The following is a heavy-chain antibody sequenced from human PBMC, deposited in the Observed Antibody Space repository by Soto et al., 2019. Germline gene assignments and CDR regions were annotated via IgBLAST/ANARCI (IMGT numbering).Heavy chain of an antibody. J-gene: IGHJ6*02. CDR2: SIPISGTA. CDR1: GGTFSSYA. V-gene: IGHV1-69*01. Sequence: QVQLVQSGAEVKKPGSSVKVSCKASGGTFSSYAISWVRQAPGQGLECMGGSIPISGTANYTQKFQGRVTLTADESTSTAYMELSSLRSEDTAVYYCARSQGSSTTLEIYYYYYYGLDVWGQGTTVTVSS. CDR3: ARSQGSSTTLEIYYYYYYGLDV. D-gene: IGHD2-2*01.